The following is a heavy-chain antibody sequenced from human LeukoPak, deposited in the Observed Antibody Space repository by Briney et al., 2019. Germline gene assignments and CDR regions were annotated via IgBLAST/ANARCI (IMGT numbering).Heavy chain of an antibody. D-gene: IGHD6-19*01. Sequence: GGSLRLSCAASGFSFSSFAMSWVRQAPGKGPEWVSSISGSGDSTYYADSVKGRFTISRDNSKNTLYLQMNSLRAEDTAVYYCAKQSYSSGWYLDYWGQGTLVTVSS. V-gene: IGHV3-23*01. J-gene: IGHJ4*02. CDR3: AKQSYSSGWYLDY. CDR2: ISGSGDST. CDR1: GFSFSSFA.